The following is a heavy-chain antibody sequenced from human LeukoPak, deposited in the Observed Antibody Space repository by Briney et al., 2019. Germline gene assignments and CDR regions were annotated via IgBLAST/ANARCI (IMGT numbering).Heavy chain of an antibody. CDR2: ISGSGGST. V-gene: IGHV3-23*01. CDR1: GFTFSSYA. Sequence: GGSLRLSCAASGFTFSSYALSWVRQAPGKGLEWVSAISGSGGSTYYADSVKGRFTISRDNSKATLFLEMNSLRAEDTAVYYCAKISLVLNYNVWSGSAVDYWGQGTLVTVSS. J-gene: IGHJ4*02. D-gene: IGHD3-3*01. CDR3: AKISLVLNYNVWSGSAVDY.